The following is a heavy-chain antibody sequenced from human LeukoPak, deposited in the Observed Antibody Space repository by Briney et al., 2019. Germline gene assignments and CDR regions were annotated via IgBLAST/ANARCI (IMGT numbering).Heavy chain of an antibody. V-gene: IGHV3-7*01. Sequence: PGGSLRLSCEASGFIFTSFWMSWVRQAPGKGLEWVANIKEDGSEKYYVDSVKGRFIISRDDAKRSVHLQMNSLRAEDTAVYYCDRVVPVHEYYNSYMDVWGKGTTVTVSS. CDR1: GFIFTSFW. J-gene: IGHJ6*03. CDR3: DRVVPVHEYYNSYMDV. CDR2: IKEDGSEK. D-gene: IGHD1-1*01.